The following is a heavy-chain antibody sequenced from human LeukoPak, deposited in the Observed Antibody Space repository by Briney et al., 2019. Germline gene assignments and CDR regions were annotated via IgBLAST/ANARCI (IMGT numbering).Heavy chain of an antibody. CDR2: TTGSGGST. Sequence: PRGSLRLSCAASGFIFSNYAMYWVRQAPGKGLEWVSATTGSGGSTFYADSVKGRFTISKDNSRNSLHLQMNSLRAEDTAVYFCARAKGDDYGAPPASYWGQGSLVAVSS. CDR1: GFIFSNYA. V-gene: IGHV3-23*01. J-gene: IGHJ4*02. CDR3: ARAKGDDYGAPPASY. D-gene: IGHD4-17*01.